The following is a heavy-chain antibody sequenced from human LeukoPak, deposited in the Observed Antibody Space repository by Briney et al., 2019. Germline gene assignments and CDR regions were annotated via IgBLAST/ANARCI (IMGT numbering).Heavy chain of an antibody. CDR1: GFTFSSYA. D-gene: IGHD3-22*01. V-gene: IGHV3-30-3*01. CDR2: ISYDGSNK. CDR3: AGDGRGYYDSSGYLDY. Sequence: GGSLRLSCAASGFTFSSYAMHWVRQAPGKGLEWVAVISYDGSNKYYADSVKGRFTISRDNSKNTLYLQMNSLRAEDTAVYYCAGDGRGYYDSSGYLDYWGQGTLVTVSS. J-gene: IGHJ4*02.